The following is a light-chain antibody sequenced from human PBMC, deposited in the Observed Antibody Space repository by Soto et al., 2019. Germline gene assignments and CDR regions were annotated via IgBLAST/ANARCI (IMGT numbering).Light chain of an antibody. CDR2: GAS. V-gene: IGKV3-15*01. CDR1: QSVSSR. CDR3: QQYENWPRT. Sequence: EIVLTQSPGTLSLSPGERATLSFRASQSVSSRLAWYQQKPGQAPRLLIYGASTRATGIPARFSGSGSGTEFTLTISSLQSEDFAVYYCQQYENWPRTFGQGTKVDI. J-gene: IGKJ1*01.